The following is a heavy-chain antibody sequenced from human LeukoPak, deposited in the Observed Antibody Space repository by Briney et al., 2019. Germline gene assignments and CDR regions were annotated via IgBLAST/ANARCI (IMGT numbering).Heavy chain of an antibody. Sequence: PSETLSLTCTVSGGSISSYYWSWIRQPAGKGLEWIGRIYTSGSTNNNPSLKSRVTMSVDTSKNQISLKLSSVTAADTAVYYCARDCSSTSCYGPFDYWGQGTLVTVSS. D-gene: IGHD2-2*01. CDR2: IYTSGST. CDR1: GGSISSYY. V-gene: IGHV4-4*07. CDR3: ARDCSSTSCYGPFDY. J-gene: IGHJ4*02.